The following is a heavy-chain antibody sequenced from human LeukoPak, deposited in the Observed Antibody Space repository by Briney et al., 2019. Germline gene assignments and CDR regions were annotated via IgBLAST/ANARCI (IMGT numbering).Heavy chain of an antibody. V-gene: IGHV3-30*02. CDR2: IRYDGSNK. D-gene: IGHD2-2*01. CDR3: AKKTAVPLWYYMDV. Sequence: GGSLRLSCAASGFTFSSYGMHWVRQAPGKGLEWVAFIRYDGSNKYYADSVKGRFTISRDNSKNTLYPQMNSLRAEDTAVYYCAKKTAVPLWYYMDVWGKGTTVTVSS. CDR1: GFTFSSYG. J-gene: IGHJ6*03.